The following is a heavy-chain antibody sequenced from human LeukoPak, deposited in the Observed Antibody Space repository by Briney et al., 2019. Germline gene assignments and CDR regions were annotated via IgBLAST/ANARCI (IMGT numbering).Heavy chain of an antibody. CDR3: ATHPPKLCTGGSCSDY. CDR2: IYYSGST. J-gene: IGHJ4*02. CDR1: GGSISSYS. V-gene: IGHV4-59*01. D-gene: IGHD2-15*01. Sequence: SETLSLTCTVSGGSISSYSWSWIRQPPGKGLEWIGYIYYSGSTNYNPSHKSRVTISIDTSKNQFSLKLSSVTAADTAVYYCATHPPKLCTGGSCSDYWGQGTLVTVSS.